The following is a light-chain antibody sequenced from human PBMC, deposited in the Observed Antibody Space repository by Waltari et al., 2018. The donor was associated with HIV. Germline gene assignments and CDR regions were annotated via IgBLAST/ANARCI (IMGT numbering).Light chain of an antibody. CDR2: EDS. J-gene: IGLJ3*02. V-gene: IGLV6-57*03. CDR3: QSYDRTSHV. CDR1: RGSLPSPY. Sequence: NFMLTQPHSVSESPETTVTISYTRSRGSLPSPYVPWYQQRPDSAPIIVIYEDSQRPAGVPDRFSGSVDSSSNSASLTISGLKTEDEADYYCQSYDRTSHVFGGGTKLTVL.